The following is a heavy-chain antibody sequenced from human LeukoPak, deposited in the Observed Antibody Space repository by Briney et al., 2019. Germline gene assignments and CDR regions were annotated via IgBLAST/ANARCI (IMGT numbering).Heavy chain of an antibody. V-gene: IGHV3-11*04. CDR2: ISGSGSII. D-gene: IGHD3-22*01. Sequence: GGSLRVSCAASGFTFSDYFMSWIRQAPGKGLEWLSYISGSGSIIYYADSVKGRLTISRDNAQNSLSLQMNSLRVEDTAMYCATGYDSSGYWNAFDIWGQGTMVTVSS. CDR3: ATGYDSSGYWNAFDI. J-gene: IGHJ3*02. CDR1: GFTFSDYF.